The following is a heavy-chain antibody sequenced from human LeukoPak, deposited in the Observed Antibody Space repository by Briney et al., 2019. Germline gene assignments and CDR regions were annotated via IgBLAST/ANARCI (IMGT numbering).Heavy chain of an antibody. CDR1: GGSISSYY. CDR2: IYYSGST. Sequence: SETLSLTCTVSGGSISSYYWSWLRQPPGKGLEWLGYIYYSGSTNYNPSLKSRVTISVDTSKNQFSLKLSSVTAADTAVYYCARAGPYYYYGMDVWGQGTTVTVSS. CDR3: ARAGPYYYYGMDV. J-gene: IGHJ6*02. V-gene: IGHV4-59*01.